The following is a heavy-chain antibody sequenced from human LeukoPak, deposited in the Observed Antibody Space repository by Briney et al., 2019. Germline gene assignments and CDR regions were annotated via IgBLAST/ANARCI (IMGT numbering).Heavy chain of an antibody. D-gene: IGHD6-19*01. J-gene: IGHJ4*02. Sequence: ASVKVSCKASGGTFSSYAISWVRQAPGQGLEWMGRIIPILGIANYAQKFQGRVTITADKSTSTAYMELSSLRSEDTVVYYCARGPAVADYIYFDYWGQGTLVTVSS. CDR1: GGTFSSYA. CDR2: IIPILGIA. CDR3: ARGPAVADYIYFDY. V-gene: IGHV1-69*04.